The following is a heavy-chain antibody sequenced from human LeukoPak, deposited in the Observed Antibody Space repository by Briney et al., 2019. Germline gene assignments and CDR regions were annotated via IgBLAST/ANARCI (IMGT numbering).Heavy chain of an antibody. D-gene: IGHD3-9*01. Sequence: ASVKVSCKASGYTFTGYYMHWVRQAPGQGLEWMGWINPNSGGTNYAQKFQGRVTMTRDTTISTAYMELSRLRSDDTAVYYCARDLGVLSTIFYEKKSRGMIAFDIWGQGTMVTVSS. CDR2: INPNSGGT. CDR1: GYTFTGYY. CDR3: ARDLGVLSTIFYEKKSRGMIAFDI. J-gene: IGHJ3*02. V-gene: IGHV1-2*02.